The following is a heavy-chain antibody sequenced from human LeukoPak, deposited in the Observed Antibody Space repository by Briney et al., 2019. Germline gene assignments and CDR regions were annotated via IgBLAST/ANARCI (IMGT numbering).Heavy chain of an antibody. CDR1: GGSISSYY. CDR3: ARDIAAAGTGNY. D-gene: IGHD6-13*01. J-gene: IGHJ4*02. V-gene: IGHV4-59*12. Sequence: SETLSLTCTVSGGSISSYYWSWIRQPPGKGLEWIGYIYYSGSTNYNPSLKSRVTISVDTSKNQFSLKLSSVTAADTAVYYCARDIAAAGTGNYWGQGTLVTVSS. CDR2: IYYSGST.